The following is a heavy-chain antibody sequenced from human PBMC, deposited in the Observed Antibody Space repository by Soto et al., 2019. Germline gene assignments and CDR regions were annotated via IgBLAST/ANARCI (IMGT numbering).Heavy chain of an antibody. J-gene: IGHJ4*02. V-gene: IGHV3-33*01. CDR1: GFTFSSYG. CDR3: ARDSLTYYYDSSGPDY. D-gene: IGHD3-22*01. Sequence: GGSLRLSCAASGFTFSSYGMHWVRQAPGKGLEWVAVIWYVGSNKYYADSVKGRFTISRDNSKNTLYLQMNSLRAEDTAVYYCARDSLTYYYDSSGPDYWGQGTLVTVSS. CDR2: IWYVGSNK.